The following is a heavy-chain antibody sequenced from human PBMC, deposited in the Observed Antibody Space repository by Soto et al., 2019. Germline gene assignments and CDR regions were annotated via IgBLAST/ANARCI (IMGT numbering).Heavy chain of an antibody. V-gene: IGHV3-30*03. J-gene: IGHJ4*02. D-gene: IGHD6-19*01. CDR2: ISNDGSNK. Sequence: HWVRQAPGKGLEWVATISNDGSNKYYIDSVEGRFTISRDNSKNTLYLQMNSLRTDDTAVFYCGAGWYFADYWGQGTQVTVSS. CDR3: GAGWYFADY.